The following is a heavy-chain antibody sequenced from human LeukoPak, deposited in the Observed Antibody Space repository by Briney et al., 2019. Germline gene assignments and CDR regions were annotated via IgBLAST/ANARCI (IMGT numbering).Heavy chain of an antibody. J-gene: IGHJ3*02. CDR1: GYTFSSYG. CDR2: ICAYNGNT. V-gene: IGHV1-18*01. Sequence: ASVKVSCKASGYTFSSYGISWVRQAPRLGLEWVGCICAYNGNTNYAQKLQGRVTTTTDTATSTAYMELRSLRSDDTAVYYCARSRYCSGGSCYSPPEIWGEGTMVTVFS. D-gene: IGHD2-15*01. CDR3: ARSRYCSGGSCYSPPEI.